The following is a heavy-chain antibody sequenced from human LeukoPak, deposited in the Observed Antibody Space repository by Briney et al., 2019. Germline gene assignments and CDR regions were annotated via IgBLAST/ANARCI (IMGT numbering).Heavy chain of an antibody. D-gene: IGHD4-23*01. CDR2: IIPNFGTA. Sequence: GSSVKVSCKASGGTFTSYAISWVRQAPGQGLEWMGGIIPNFGTASYAQKFQGRVTITTDESMSTAYMELSSLRSEDTAVYYCARGVPMTTVVLRSGWFDPWGQGTLVTVSS. J-gene: IGHJ5*02. CDR1: GGTFTSYA. CDR3: ARGVPMTTVVLRSGWFDP. V-gene: IGHV1-69*05.